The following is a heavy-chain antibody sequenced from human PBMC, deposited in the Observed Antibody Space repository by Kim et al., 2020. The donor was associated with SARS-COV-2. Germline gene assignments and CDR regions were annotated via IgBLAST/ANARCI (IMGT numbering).Heavy chain of an antibody. V-gene: IGHV1-46*01. Sequence: ASVKVSCKASGYTFTSYYMHWVRQAPGQGLEWMGIINPSGGSTSYAQKFQGRVTMTRDTSTSTVYMELSSLRSEDTAVYYCAGVSMQLVIDYGMDVWGQGTTVTVSS. J-gene: IGHJ6*02. CDR1: GYTFTSYY. CDR2: INPSGGST. D-gene: IGHD6-6*01. CDR3: AGVSMQLVIDYGMDV.